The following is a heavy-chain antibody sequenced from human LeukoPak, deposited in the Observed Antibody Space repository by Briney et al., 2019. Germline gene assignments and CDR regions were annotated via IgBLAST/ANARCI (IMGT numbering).Heavy chain of an antibody. D-gene: IGHD6-6*01. J-gene: IGHJ5*02. Sequence: PSETLSLTCAVYGGSFSAYSWNWIRQAPGKGLEWIGEINHGGSTDYKPPLESRVNISVDTSNGQFSLELSSVTAADTAVYYCAARRGIAPRSLGSWGQGTLVIVSS. CDR1: GGSFSAYS. V-gene: IGHV4-34*01. CDR2: INHGGST. CDR3: AARRGIAPRSLGS.